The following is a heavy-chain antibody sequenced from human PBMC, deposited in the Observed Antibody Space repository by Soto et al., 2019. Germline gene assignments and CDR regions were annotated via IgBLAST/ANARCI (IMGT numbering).Heavy chain of an antibody. CDR1: GYTFTSHG. V-gene: IGHV1-18*01. D-gene: IGHD3-16*01. CDR3: ARDLGAKVYY. Sequence: QLVQSGAEVKKPGASVKVSCKASGYTFTSHGSSWVRQAPGQGLEWMGWVSGYNGNTNYAQKFQGRVTMTTDTSTTIAYMELRSLTSDDTAVYYCARDLGAKVYYWGQGTLVTVSS. CDR2: VSGYNGNT. J-gene: IGHJ4*02.